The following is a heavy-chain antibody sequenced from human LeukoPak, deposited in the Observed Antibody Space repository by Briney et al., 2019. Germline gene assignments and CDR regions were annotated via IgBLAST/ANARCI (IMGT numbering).Heavy chain of an antibody. V-gene: IGHV4-4*07. D-gene: IGHD2-2*01. CDR3: ARLPYCSSTSCPDAFDI. CDR1: GGSISSYY. J-gene: IGHJ3*02. CDR2: SYSSGST. Sequence: PSETLSLSCTVSGGSISSYYWSWIRQPAGQGLEWIGRSYSSGSTNYNPSLKSRVTMSVDTSKNQFSLKLSSVTAADTAVYYCARLPYCSSTSCPDAFDIWGQGTMVTVSS.